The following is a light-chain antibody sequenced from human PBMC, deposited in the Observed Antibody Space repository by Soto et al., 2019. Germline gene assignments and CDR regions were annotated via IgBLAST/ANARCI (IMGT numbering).Light chain of an antibody. CDR3: SSYTSSSTYV. CDR1: SSDVGVYNY. V-gene: IGLV2-14*01. CDR2: EVS. J-gene: IGLJ1*01. Sequence: QSALIQPASVSGSPGQSITISCTGTSSDVGVYNYVSWYQQHPGKAPKLMIYEVSNRPSGVSNRFSGSKSGNTASLTISGLQAEDEADYYCSSYTSSSTYVFGTGTKVTVL.